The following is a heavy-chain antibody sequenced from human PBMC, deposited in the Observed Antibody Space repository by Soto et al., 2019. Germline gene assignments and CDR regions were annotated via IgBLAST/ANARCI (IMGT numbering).Heavy chain of an antibody. CDR3: ARDRHDILPGSSYYYYYGVVV. CDR1: GFSVSNKY. Sequence: GGSLRLSCAASGFSVSNKYMTWVRQAPGKGLEWVSTLYSGGGTYYADSVKGRFTISRDKSKNTVDLQMNSLQADDTAVYYCARDRHDILPGSSYYYYYGVVVWGQGTSVTVSS. J-gene: IGHJ6*02. D-gene: IGHD3-9*01. V-gene: IGHV3-53*01. CDR2: LYSGGGT.